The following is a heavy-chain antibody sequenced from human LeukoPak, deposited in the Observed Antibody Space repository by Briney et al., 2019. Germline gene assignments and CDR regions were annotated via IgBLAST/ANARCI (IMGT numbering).Heavy chain of an antibody. Sequence: GGSPRLSCAASGFNVSSSFLSWVRQAPGKGLEYVSVIYSGGTTYYADSVKGRFTISRDNSKNTVHLQMNSLRAEDTAVYYCARAQGRGFDYWGQGTLVTVSA. V-gene: IGHV3-66*01. CDR3: ARAQGRGFDY. J-gene: IGHJ4*02. CDR2: IYSGGTT. CDR1: GFNVSSSF.